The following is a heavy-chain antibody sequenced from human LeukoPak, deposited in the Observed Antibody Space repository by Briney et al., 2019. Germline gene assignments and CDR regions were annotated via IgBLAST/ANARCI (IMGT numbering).Heavy chain of an antibody. V-gene: IGHV3-7*04. CDR1: GFTFSSYW. Sequence: GGSLRLSCAVSGFTFSSYWMIWFRQAPGKGLEWVAHINQDGSVKNYVDSVKGRFTISRDNANNFLYLQMNSLRAEDTAVYYCAKDKNWNVCDYWGRGTLVTVSS. CDR2: INQDGSVK. D-gene: IGHD1-1*01. CDR3: AKDKNWNVCDY. J-gene: IGHJ4*02.